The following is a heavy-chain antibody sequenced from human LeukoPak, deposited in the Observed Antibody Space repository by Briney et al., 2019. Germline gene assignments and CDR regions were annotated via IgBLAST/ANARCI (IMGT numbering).Heavy chain of an antibody. Sequence: ASVKVSCKASGYTFTSYYMHWVRQAPGQGLEWMGIINPSGGSTSYAQKFQGRVTMTRDTSISTAYMELSRLRSDDTAVYYCARGGSSFLDFDYWGQGTLVIVSS. CDR3: ARGGSSFLDFDY. CDR2: INPSGGST. J-gene: IGHJ4*02. CDR1: GYTFTSYY. V-gene: IGHV1-46*01. D-gene: IGHD6-13*01.